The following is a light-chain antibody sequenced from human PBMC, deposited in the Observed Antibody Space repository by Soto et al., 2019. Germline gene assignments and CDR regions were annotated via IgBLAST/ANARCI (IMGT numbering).Light chain of an antibody. CDR1: SSDIGAYTY. CDR3: TSFAGSNDLGV. V-gene: IGLV2-8*01. CDR2: DVS. Sequence: QSVLTQPPSASGSPGQSVTISCTGTSSDIGAYTYVSWYQQHPGKAPRLMIYDVSKRPPGVPDRFSGSKSGYTASLTVSGLQPEDEADYYCTSFAGSNDLGVFGGGTKVTVL. J-gene: IGLJ2*01.